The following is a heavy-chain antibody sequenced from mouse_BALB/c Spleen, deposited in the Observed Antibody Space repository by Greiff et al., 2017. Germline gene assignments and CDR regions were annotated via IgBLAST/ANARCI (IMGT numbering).Heavy chain of an antibody. Sequence: VQLQQSGAELASPGASVTLSCKASGYTFTDHIMNWVKKRPGQGLEWIGRIYPVSGETNYNQKFMGKATFSVDRSSSTVYMVLNSLTSEDPAVYYCGRSGPTMINAMDYWGQGTSVTVSS. J-gene: IGHJ4*01. D-gene: IGHD2-4*01. CDR2: IYPVSGET. CDR1: GYTFTDHI. V-gene: IGHV1-11*01. CDR3: GRSGPTMINAMDY.